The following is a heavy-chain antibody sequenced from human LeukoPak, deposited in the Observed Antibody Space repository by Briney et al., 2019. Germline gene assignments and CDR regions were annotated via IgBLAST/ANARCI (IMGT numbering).Heavy chain of an antibody. CDR3: PKEVGYSYGPNDY. CDR1: GFTFSSYA. V-gene: IGHV3-23*01. J-gene: IGHJ4*02. CDR2: ISGSGGST. Sequence: GGSLRLSCADSGFTFSSYAMSWVRQAPGRGLERVSDISGSGGSTYYADSVKGRFTISRDNSKNTLYLQMNSLRAEDTAVYYCPKEVGYSYGPNDYWGQGTLVTVSS. D-gene: IGHD5-18*01.